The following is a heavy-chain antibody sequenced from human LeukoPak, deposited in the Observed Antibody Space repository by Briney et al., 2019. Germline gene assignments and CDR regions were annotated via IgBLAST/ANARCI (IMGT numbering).Heavy chain of an antibody. CDR3: ARGPQSSGGVGY. CDR2: MNPNSGNT. CDR1: GYTFTSYD. D-gene: IGHD6-19*01. J-gene: IGHJ4*02. Sequence: ASVKVSCKASGYTFTSYDINWVRQATGQGLEWMGWMNPNSGNTGYAQKFQGRVTITRNTSISTAYMELSSLRSEDTAVYYCARGPQSSGGVGYWGQGTLVTVSS. V-gene: IGHV1-8*03.